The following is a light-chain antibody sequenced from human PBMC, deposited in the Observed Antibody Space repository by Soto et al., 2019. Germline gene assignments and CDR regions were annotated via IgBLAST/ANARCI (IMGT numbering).Light chain of an antibody. V-gene: IGKV3D-20*02. Sequence: EIVLTQSPDTLSLSPGERATLYCRASQSVSSTYLAWFQQKPGQTPRLLISGASSRATGIPDRFSGSGSGTDFSLTISSLEPEDFAVYYCQQRRNWLLSFGGGTKVDIK. CDR3: QQRRNWLLS. CDR2: GAS. CDR1: QSVSSTY. J-gene: IGKJ4*01.